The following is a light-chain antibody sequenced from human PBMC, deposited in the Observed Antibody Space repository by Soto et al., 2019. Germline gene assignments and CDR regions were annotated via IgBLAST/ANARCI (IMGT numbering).Light chain of an antibody. V-gene: IGKV3-20*01. J-gene: IGKJ2*01. CDR2: GAS. CDR3: QQYGSSSLYT. CDR1: QSVSSSY. Sequence: EIVLTQSPGTVSLSPGERATLSCRASQSVSSSYLAWYQQKPGQAPRLLIYGASSRATGIPDRFSGSGSGTDFSLTISRLEPEDFAVYYCQQYGSSSLYTFGQGTKLEIK.